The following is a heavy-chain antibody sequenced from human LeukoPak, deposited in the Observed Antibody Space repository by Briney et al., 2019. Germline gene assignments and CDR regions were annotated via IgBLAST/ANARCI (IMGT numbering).Heavy chain of an antibody. J-gene: IGHJ4*02. CDR1: GFIFSTYA. D-gene: IGHD4-17*01. CDR2: ISGNGGDP. Sequence: GGSLRLSCAASGFIFSTYAMTWVQQPPGKGLEGVSSISGNGGDPNYAVSVKGRFTISRDNSKNTLYLQMNSLRVEDTALYYCAKDIYGDYGGIDYWGQGTLVTVS. V-gene: IGHV3-23*01. CDR3: AKDIYGDYGGIDY.